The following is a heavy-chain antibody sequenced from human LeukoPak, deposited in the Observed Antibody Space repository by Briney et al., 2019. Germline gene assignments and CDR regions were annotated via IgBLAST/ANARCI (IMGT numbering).Heavy chain of an antibody. D-gene: IGHD2-15*01. Sequence: GGSLRLSCAASGFTFSSYGMHWVRQAPGKGLEWVAVISYDGSNKYYADSVKGRFTISRDNSKNTLYLQMNSLRAEDTAVYYCARDQEVSGGMDVWGQGTTVTVSS. CDR2: ISYDGSNK. CDR1: GFTFSSYG. CDR3: ARDQEVSGGMDV. J-gene: IGHJ6*02. V-gene: IGHV3-30*03.